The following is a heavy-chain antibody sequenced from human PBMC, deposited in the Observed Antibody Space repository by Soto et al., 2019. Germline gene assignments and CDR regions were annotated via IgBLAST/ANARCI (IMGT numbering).Heavy chain of an antibody. D-gene: IGHD2-2*01. CDR3: ASGIGYCISTGCYLNEYYGMDV. CDR1: GGTFSSYA. Sequence: QVQLVQSGAEVKKPGSSVKVSCKASGGTFSSYAITWVRQAPGQVLEWLGGIIPIFGTSSYAQKFKGRVTITADETTSTAYLGPSSMRSEEKAVYYCASGIGYCISTGCYLNEYYGMDVWGQGTTVTVSS. V-gene: IGHV1-69*12. CDR2: IIPIFGTS. J-gene: IGHJ6*02.